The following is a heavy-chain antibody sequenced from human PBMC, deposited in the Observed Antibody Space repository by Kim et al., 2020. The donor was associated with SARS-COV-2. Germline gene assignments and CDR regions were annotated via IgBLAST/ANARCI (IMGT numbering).Heavy chain of an antibody. Sequence: TYYNPSLESRVTISVDTSKNQFSLKLSSVTAADTAVYYCASGVGATPFDYWGQGTLVTVSS. D-gene: IGHD1-26*01. CDR3: ASGVGATPFDY. J-gene: IGHJ4*02. V-gene: IGHV4-39*01. CDR2: T.